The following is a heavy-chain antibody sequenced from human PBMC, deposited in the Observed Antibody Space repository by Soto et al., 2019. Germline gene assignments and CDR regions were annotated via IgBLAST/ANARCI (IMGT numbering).Heavy chain of an antibody. CDR1: VFTFSSYG. D-gene: IGHD6-19*01. CDR2: ISYDGSNK. J-gene: IGHJ5*02. Sequence: WWSLRLCCAASVFTFSSYGMHWFRQAPGKGLEWVAVISYDGSNKYYADSVKGRFTISRDNSKNTLYLQMNSLRAEDTAVYYCAKDLAPGIAVAGANWFDPWGQGTLVTVSS. CDR3: AKDLAPGIAVAGANWFDP. V-gene: IGHV3-30*18.